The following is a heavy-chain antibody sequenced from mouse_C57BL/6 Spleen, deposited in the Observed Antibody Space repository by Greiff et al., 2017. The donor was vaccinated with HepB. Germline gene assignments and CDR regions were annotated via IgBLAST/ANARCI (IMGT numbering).Heavy chain of an antibody. Sequence: QVQLKQSGPGLVQPSQSLSITCTVSGFSLTSYGVHWVRQSPGKGLEWLGVIWSGGSKDYNAAFISRLSISKDNTKSQVFFKMNSLQADDTAIYYCDSACNWEAGFAYWGQGTTLTVSS. CDR1: GFSLTSYG. CDR2: IWSGGSK. CDR3: DSACNWEAGFAY. V-gene: IGHV2-2*01. J-gene: IGHJ2*01. D-gene: IGHD4-1*01.